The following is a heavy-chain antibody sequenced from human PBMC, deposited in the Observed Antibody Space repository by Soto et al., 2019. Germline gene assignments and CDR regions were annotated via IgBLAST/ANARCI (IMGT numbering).Heavy chain of an antibody. Sequence: SETLSLTCIFSVESISSSSYYCGWIRQPPGKGLEWIGSIYYSGRTYYNPSFKSRVTISIDTSKNQFSLKLSSVTATDTAVYYCDRQRTTVVNKAYSEHWGQGALVTVSS. CDR1: VESISSSSYY. D-gene: IGHD2-21*01. J-gene: IGHJ4*02. CDR2: IYYSGRT. CDR3: DRQRTTVVNKAYSEH. V-gene: IGHV4-39*01.